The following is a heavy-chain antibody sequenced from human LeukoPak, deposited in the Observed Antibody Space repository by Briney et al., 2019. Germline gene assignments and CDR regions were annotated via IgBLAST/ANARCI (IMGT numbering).Heavy chain of an antibody. D-gene: IGHD6-19*01. Sequence: GGSLRLSCAASGFTFSSYGMNWVRQAPGKGLEWVAFISHDGSNKYYADSVKGRFTISRDNSKNTLYLQVNSLRAEDTAVYYCARDELAVAKKGFLDSWGQGTLVTVSS. J-gene: IGHJ4*02. V-gene: IGHV3-33*05. CDR1: GFTFSSYG. CDR3: ARDELAVAKKGFLDS. CDR2: ISHDGSNK.